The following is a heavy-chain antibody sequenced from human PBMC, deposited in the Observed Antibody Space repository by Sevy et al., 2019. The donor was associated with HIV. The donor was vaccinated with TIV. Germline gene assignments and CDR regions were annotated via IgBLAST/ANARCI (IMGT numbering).Heavy chain of an antibody. V-gene: IGHV3-33*01. D-gene: IGHD3-3*01. Sequence: GGSLRLSCVASGFTLSSHGMHWVRQAPGKGLEWVSLIWYDGSHKFYADSVKGRFTISRDNSKNTLYLQINSLRAEDTAVYYCARTFDFWSTYQTGSYYYYGLDVWGQGTTVTVSS. CDR1: GFTLSSHG. J-gene: IGHJ6*02. CDR3: ARTFDFWSTYQTGSYYYYGLDV. CDR2: IWYDGSHK.